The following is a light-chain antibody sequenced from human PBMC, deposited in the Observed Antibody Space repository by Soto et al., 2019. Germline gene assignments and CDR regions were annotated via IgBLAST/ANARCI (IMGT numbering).Light chain of an antibody. Sequence: QSALTQPPSASGSPGQSVTISCTGTSSDVGGYNYVSWYQQHPGKAPKLMIYEVSKRPSGVPDRFSGSKSGNTASLTVSGLQAEDEAYYYCSSYAGSFYVFGTGTKVTVL. V-gene: IGLV2-8*01. CDR2: EVS. CDR1: SSDVGGYNY. J-gene: IGLJ1*01. CDR3: SSYAGSFYV.